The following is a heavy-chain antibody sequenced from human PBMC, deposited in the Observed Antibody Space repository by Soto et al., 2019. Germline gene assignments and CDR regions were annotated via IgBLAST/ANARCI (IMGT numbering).Heavy chain of an antibody. D-gene: IGHD3-3*01. CDR2: INHSGST. CDR3: ARGAIFGVVLRNWFDP. J-gene: IGHJ5*02. V-gene: IGHV4-34*01. CDR1: GGSFSGYY. Sequence: PSETLSLTCAVYGGSFSGYYWSWIRQPPGKGLEWIGEINHSGSTNYNPSLKSRVTISVDTSKNQFSLKLSSVTAADTAVYYCARGAIFGVVLRNWFDPWGQGTLVTVSS.